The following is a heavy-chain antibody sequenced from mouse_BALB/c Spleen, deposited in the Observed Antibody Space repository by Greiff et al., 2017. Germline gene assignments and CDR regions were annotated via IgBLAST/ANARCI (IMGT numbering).Heavy chain of an antibody. J-gene: IGHJ3*01. V-gene: IGHV14-3*02. Sequence: EVQLQESGAELVKPGASVKLSCTASGFNIKDTYMHWVKQRPEQGLEWIGRIDPANGNTKYDPKFQGKATITADTSSNTAYLQLSSLTSEDTAVYYCARWELGLRFFAYWGQGTLVTVSA. D-gene: IGHD3-1*01. CDR2: IDPANGNT. CDR1: GFNIKDTY. CDR3: ARWELGLRFFAY.